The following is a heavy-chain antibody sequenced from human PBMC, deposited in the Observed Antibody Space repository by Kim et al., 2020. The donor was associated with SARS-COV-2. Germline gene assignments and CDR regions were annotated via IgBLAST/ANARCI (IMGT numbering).Heavy chain of an antibody. CDR2: ISYSGST. Sequence: SETLSLTCTVSGGSISSSSYYWGWIRQPPGKGLEWIGTISYSGSTYYNPSLKSRVTISVDTSKNQFSLKLSSVTAADTALYYCAKLTIAVATIDYWGQGTLVTVSS. J-gene: IGHJ4*02. CDR3: AKLTIAVATIDY. D-gene: IGHD6-19*01. V-gene: IGHV4-39*01. CDR1: GGSISSSSYY.